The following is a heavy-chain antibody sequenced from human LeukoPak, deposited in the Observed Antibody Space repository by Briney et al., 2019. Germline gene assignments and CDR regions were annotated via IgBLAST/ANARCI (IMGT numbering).Heavy chain of an antibody. J-gene: IGHJ5*02. CDR3: ARGSTTGTTSYFDP. D-gene: IGHD1-1*01. CDR2: IYHSGST. CDR1: GFSISSGYY. V-gene: IGHV4-38-2*02. Sequence: SGTLSLTCTVSGFSISSGYYWGWFRQPPGKGLEWIGSIYHSGSTYYNPSLKSRVTISLNTSKNYFSLKLNSVTAADTAVYYCARGSTTGTTSYFDPWGQGTLVTVSS.